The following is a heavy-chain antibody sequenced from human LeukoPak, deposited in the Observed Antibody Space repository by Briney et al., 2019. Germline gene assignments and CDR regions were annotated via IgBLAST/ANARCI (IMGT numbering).Heavy chain of an antibody. CDR3: ARGRERVLRYFDKEFLFDY. D-gene: IGHD3-9*01. J-gene: IGHJ4*02. CDR2: IYYSGST. V-gene: IGHV4-59*12. CDR1: GGSISSYY. Sequence: PSETLSLTCTVSGGSISSYYWSWIRQPPGKGLEWIGYIYYSGSTNYNPSLKSRVTISVDTSKNQFSLKLSSVTAADTAVYYCARGRERVLRYFDKEFLFDYWGREPWSPSPQ.